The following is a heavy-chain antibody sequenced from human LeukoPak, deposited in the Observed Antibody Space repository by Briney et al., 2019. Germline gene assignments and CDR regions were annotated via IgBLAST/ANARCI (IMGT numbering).Heavy chain of an antibody. CDR2: IDLSGNTL. J-gene: IGHJ5*02. Sequence: GGSLRLSCAASGLTFSDYTMNWVRQAPGKGLEWVSYIDLSGNTLYYVDSVKGRFTISRDNAKNSLYLQMNSLRAEDTAVYYCARGPPLFDPWGQGTLVAVSS. CDR1: GLTFSDYT. V-gene: IGHV3-48*04. CDR3: ARGPPLFDP.